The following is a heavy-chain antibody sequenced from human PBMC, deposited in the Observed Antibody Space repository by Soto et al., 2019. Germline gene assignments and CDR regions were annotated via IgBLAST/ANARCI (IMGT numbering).Heavy chain of an antibody. V-gene: IGHV4-30-4*01. CDR2: IYYSGST. J-gene: IGHJ4*02. CDR3: ARDSHYGDPSTGVLDY. Sequence: SETLSLTCTVSGGAISSGDYYWSWIRQPPGKGLEWIGYIYYSGSTYYNPSLKSRVTISVDTSKNQFSLKLSSVTAADTAVYYCARDSHYGDPSTGVLDYWGQGTLVTVSS. D-gene: IGHD4-17*01. CDR1: GGAISSGDYY.